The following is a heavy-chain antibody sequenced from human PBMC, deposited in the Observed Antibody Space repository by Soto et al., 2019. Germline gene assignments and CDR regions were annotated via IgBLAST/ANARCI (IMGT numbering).Heavy chain of an antibody. J-gene: IGHJ4*02. CDR3: ATDYILASIAAHDDRYYFDY. CDR2: ISGSGGST. V-gene: IGHV3-23*01. Sequence: PGGSLRLSCAASGFTFSSYAMSWVRQAPGKGLEWVSAISGSGGSTYYADSVKGRFTISRDNSKNTLYLQMNSLRAEDTAVYYCATDYILASIAAHDDRYYFDYRGQRTPVTVCS. CDR1: GFTFSSYA. D-gene: IGHD6-6*01.